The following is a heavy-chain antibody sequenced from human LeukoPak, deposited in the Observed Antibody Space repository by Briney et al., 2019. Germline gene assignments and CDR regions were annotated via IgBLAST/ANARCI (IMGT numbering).Heavy chain of an antibody. J-gene: IGHJ6*03. Sequence: HAGGSLRLSCAASGFIFATSWMTWVRQTPTKGLEWVATINRDGSETYYVDSVRGRFTISRDNAKNSLYLQMNSLRAEDTAVYYCASPPPWIQTYDLDVWGKETTVTVS. CDR2: INRDGSET. D-gene: IGHD5-18*01. CDR1: GFIFATSW. CDR3: ASPPPWIQTYDLDV. V-gene: IGHV3-7*01.